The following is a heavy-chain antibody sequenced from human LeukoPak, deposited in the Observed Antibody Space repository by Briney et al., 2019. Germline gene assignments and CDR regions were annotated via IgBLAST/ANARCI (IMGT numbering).Heavy chain of an antibody. V-gene: IGHV4-61*02. Sequence: SQTLSLTCTVSGGSISSGSYYWSWIRQPAGEGLEWIGRIYTSGSTNYNPSLKSRVTISVDTSKNQFSLRLSSVTAADTAVYYCARDFIGPYYFDYWGQGTLVTVSS. J-gene: IGHJ4*02. CDR3: ARDFIGPYYFDY. CDR2: IYTSGST. CDR1: GGSISSGSYY.